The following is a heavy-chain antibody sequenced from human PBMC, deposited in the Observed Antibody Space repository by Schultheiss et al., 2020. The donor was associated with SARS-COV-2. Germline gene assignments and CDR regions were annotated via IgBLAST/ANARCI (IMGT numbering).Heavy chain of an antibody. CDR3: ARDYCGGCFQH. CDR1: GFIFSSYG. Sequence: GGSLRLSCAASGFIFSSYGIHWVRQAPGKGLEWVSAISGSGGSTYYADSVKGRFTISRDNAKNSLYLQMNSLRAEDTAVYYCARDYCGGCFQHWGQGTLVTVAS. J-gene: IGHJ1*01. D-gene: IGHD2-21*01. V-gene: IGHV3-21*01. CDR2: ISGSGGST.